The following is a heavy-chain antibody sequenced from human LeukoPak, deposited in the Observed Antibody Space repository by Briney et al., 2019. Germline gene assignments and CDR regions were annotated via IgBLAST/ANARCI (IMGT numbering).Heavy chain of an antibody. CDR1: GYTFTSYG. J-gene: IGHJ4*02. Sequence: GASVKVSCKASGYTFTSYGISWVRQAPGQGLEWMGWISAYNGNTKYAQKVQGRVTMTTDTSTSTAYMELSRLRSDDTAVYYCARVRAWNDVLDYWGQGTLVTVSS. V-gene: IGHV1-18*01. D-gene: IGHD1-1*01. CDR3: ARVRAWNDVLDY. CDR2: ISAYNGNT.